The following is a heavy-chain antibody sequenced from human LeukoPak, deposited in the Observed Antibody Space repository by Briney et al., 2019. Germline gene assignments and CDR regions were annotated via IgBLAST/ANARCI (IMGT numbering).Heavy chain of an antibody. CDR1: GYTFTSYG. D-gene: IGHD4-17*01. CDR2: ISAYNGNT. Sequence: ASVKVSCKASGYTFTSYGISWVRQAPGQGLEWMGWISAYNGNTNYAQKLQGRVTITTDTSTSTAYMELSSLRSDDTAVYYCARVDYGDYGRNPSFDWGQGTLVTVSS. J-gene: IGHJ4*02. CDR3: ARVDYGDYGRNPSFD. V-gene: IGHV1-18*01.